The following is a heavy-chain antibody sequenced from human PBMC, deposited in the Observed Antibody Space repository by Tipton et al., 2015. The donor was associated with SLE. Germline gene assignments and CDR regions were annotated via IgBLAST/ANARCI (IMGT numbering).Heavy chain of an antibody. D-gene: IGHD6-6*01. CDR2: INHSGST. CDR3: AREPRGIMGSSSGAFDI. CDR1: GGSFSGYY. J-gene: IGHJ3*02. Sequence: TLSLTCADYGGSFSGYYWSWIRQPPGKGLEWIGEINHSGSTNYNPSLKSRVTISVDTSKNQFSLKLSSVTAADTAVYYCAREPRGIMGSSSGAFDIWGQGTMVTVSS. V-gene: IGHV4-34*01.